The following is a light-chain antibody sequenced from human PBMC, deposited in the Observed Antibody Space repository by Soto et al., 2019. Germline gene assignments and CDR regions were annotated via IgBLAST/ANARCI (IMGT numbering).Light chain of an antibody. Sequence: EILLTQSPGTLSLSPGERATLSCRASQSVSSSYLAWYQQKPGQAPRLLIYGASSRATGIPDRFSGSGSGTDSTLTISRLEPEDFAVYYCQHYGSSPYTFGQGTKLEIK. V-gene: IGKV3-20*01. J-gene: IGKJ2*01. CDR3: QHYGSSPYT. CDR2: GAS. CDR1: QSVSSSY.